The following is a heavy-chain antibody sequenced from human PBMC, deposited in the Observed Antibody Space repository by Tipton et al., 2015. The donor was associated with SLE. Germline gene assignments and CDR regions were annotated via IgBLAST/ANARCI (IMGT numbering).Heavy chain of an antibody. J-gene: IGHJ4*02. Sequence: TLSLTCTVSSYSISSGYYWGWIRQPPGKGLEWIGSIYHSGSIYYSGTTYYNPSLESRVTISADTFKNQFSLKMPSVTAADTAVYFCARIHPNNYGDYGPFDYWGQGILVTVSS. D-gene: IGHD4-17*01. CDR1: SYSISSGYY. CDR3: ARIHPNNYGDYGPFDY. CDR2: IYHSGSIYYSGTT. V-gene: IGHV4-38-2*02.